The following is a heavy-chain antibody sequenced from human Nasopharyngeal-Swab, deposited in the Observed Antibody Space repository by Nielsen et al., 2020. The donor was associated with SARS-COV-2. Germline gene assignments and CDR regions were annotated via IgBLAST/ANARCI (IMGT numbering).Heavy chain of an antibody. Sequence: GESLKISCAASGFTFSDYFMTWIRQAPGKGLECLSYISSTGTNTNYADSVRGRFTISRDNAKSSLYLQLTSLRAEDTAVYYCATYSLSGSYYAYWGRGTLVTVSS. CDR1: GFTFSDYF. J-gene: IGHJ4*02. CDR2: ISSTGTNT. V-gene: IGHV3-11*03. CDR3: ATYSLSGSYYAY. D-gene: IGHD3-10*01.